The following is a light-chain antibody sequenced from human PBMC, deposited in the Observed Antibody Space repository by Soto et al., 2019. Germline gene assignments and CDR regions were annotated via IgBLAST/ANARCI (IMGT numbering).Light chain of an antibody. Sequence: QSVLTQPPSVSGAPVQRVTISCAGNTSDIGAGYDVLWYDQFPGTPPIFFIHANTNRPSGVPDRFSGSKSGTSASLAITGLRADDEGDYHCQSYDIKRSRPVFGGGTKLTVL. CDR1: TSDIGAGYD. V-gene: IGLV1-40*01. J-gene: IGLJ2*01. CDR3: QSYDIKRSRPV. CDR2: ANT.